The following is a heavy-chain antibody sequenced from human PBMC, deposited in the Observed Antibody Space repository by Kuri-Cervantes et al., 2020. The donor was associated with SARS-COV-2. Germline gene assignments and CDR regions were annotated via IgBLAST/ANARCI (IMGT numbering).Heavy chain of an antibody. D-gene: IGHD6-6*01. Sequence: GESLKISCAASGFTFSSYWMSWVRQAPGKGLEWVANIKQDGSEKYYVDSVKGRFTISRDNAKSSLYLQMISLRAEDTAVYYCARDPRYSSSWLDYWGQGTLVTVSS. V-gene: IGHV3-7*01. J-gene: IGHJ4*02. CDR2: IKQDGSEK. CDR1: GFTFSSYW. CDR3: ARDPRYSSSWLDY.